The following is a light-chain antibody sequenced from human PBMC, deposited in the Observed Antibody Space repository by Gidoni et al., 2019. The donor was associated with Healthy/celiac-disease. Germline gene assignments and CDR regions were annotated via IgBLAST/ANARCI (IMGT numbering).Light chain of an antibody. CDR3: QQYNSYSGT. Sequence: DIQMTQSPSTLSSSVGDRVTITCRASQSISSWLAWYQQKPGKAPNRLIYKASSLESGVPSRFSGSGSGTEVTLTISSLQPDDFATYYCQQYNSYSGTFGQGTKVEIK. J-gene: IGKJ1*01. CDR1: QSISSW. V-gene: IGKV1-5*03. CDR2: KAS.